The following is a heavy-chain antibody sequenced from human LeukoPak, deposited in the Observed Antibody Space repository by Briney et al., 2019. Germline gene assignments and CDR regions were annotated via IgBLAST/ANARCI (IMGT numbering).Heavy chain of an antibody. CDR3: ARKGAADSTFDY. CDR1: GASISSYY. J-gene: IGHJ4*02. D-gene: IGHD6-13*01. V-gene: IGHV4-59*01. Sequence: SETLSLTCTVSGASISSYYWSWIRQPPGKGLEWIGYIYYSGSTRYNPSLKSRATISVDTSKNHFSLKLSSVTAADTAVYYCARKGAADSTFDYWGQGTLVTVSS. CDR2: IYYSGST.